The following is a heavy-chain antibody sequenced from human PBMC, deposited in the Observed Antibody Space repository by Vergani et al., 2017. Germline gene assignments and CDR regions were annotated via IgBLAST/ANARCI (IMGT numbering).Heavy chain of an antibody. J-gene: IGHJ4*02. CDR2: ISYDGSNK. CDR1: GFTFSSYA. CDR3: AETLGXSKY. Sequence: QVQLVESGGGVVQPGRSLRLSCAASGFTFSSYAMHWVRQAPGKGLEWVAVISYDGSNKYYADSVKGRFTISRDNSKNTLYLQMNSLRAEDTAVYYCAETLGXSKYWGQGTLVTVSS. V-gene: IGHV3-30-3*01. D-gene: IGHD6-13*01.